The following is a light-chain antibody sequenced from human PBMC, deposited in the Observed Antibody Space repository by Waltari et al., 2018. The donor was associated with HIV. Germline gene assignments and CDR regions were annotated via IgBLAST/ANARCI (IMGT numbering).Light chain of an antibody. CDR3: AAWDDSLNGLV. CDR1: SSNIGINA. Sequence: QSVLTQPPSASGTPGQRVTISCSGSSSNIGINAVHCYQQVPGTAPNLRIYSNNQRPSGVTDRCSGSKAGTSASLAISGLQSEDEADYYCAAWDDSLNGLVVGTGTKVTVL. J-gene: IGLJ1*01. CDR2: SNN. V-gene: IGLV1-44*01.